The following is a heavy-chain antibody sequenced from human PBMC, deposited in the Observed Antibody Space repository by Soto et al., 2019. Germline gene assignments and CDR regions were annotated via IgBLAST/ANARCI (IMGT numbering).Heavy chain of an antibody. CDR1: GFTLSDYY. CDR2: TVTSSAYT. V-gene: IGHV3-11*06. D-gene: IGHD6-13*01. Sequence: QVQLVESGGGLVKPGGSLRLSCVASGFTLSDYYMGWVRQAPGKGLEYISYTVTSSAYTNYADSVKGRFSISRDNAKNSLHLVMNSLRAEDSGVYYCARLRASSWYMGGYLDYWGLGTQVTVSS. CDR3: ARLRASSWYMGGYLDY. J-gene: IGHJ4*02.